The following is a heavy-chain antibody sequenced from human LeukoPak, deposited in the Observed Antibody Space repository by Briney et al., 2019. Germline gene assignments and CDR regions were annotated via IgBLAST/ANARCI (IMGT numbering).Heavy chain of an antibody. D-gene: IGHD3-22*01. CDR2: VDSDMSRT. CDR1: GFTFSNYW. V-gene: IGHV3-74*01. J-gene: IGHJ4*02. CDR3: AAALYDSSNL. Sequence: AGGSLRLSCAASGFTFSNYWMHWVRQAPGKGPVWVSHVDSDMSRTTYADSVEGRFSISRDNTRNTVYLQMNSLRAEDTAVYYCAAALYDSSNLWGQGTLVTVSS.